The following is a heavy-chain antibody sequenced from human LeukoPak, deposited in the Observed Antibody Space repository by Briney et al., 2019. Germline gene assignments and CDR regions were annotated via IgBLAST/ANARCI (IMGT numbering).Heavy chain of an antibody. V-gene: IGHV4-38-2*02. Sequence: SETLSLTCTVSGYSISSGYYWGWIRQPPGKGLEWIGSIYHSGSTYYNPSLKSRVTISVDTSKNQFSLKLSSVTAADTAAYYCARGLIAAAGTHGHFDYWGQGTLVTVSS. CDR3: ARGLIAAAGTHGHFDY. J-gene: IGHJ4*02. CDR1: GYSISSGYY. D-gene: IGHD6-13*01. CDR2: IYHSGST.